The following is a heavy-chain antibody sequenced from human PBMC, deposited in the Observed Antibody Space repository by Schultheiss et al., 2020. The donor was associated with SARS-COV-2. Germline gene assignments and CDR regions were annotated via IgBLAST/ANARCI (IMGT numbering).Heavy chain of an antibody. Sequence: GESLKISCAASGFTFSSYGMHWVRQAPGKGLEWVAVISYDGSNKYYADSVKGRFTISRDNAKNSLYLQMNSLRAEDTAVYYCARVVEYSYGPKLDYWGQGTLVTVSS. D-gene: IGHD5-18*01. CDR3: ARVVEYSYGPKLDY. V-gene: IGHV3-30*12. CDR1: GFTFSSYG. CDR2: ISYDGSNK. J-gene: IGHJ4*02.